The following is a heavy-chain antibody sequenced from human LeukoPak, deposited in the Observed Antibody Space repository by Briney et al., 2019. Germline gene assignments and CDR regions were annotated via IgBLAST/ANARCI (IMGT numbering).Heavy chain of an antibody. V-gene: IGHV4-4*09. Sequence: SETLSLTCTVSGGSISSYYWSWIRQPPGKGLEWIGYIYTSGSTNCNPSLKSRVTISVDTSKNQFSLKLSSVTAADTAVYYCARSGADFWSGTNWFDPWGQGTLVTVSS. CDR3: ARSGADFWSGTNWFDP. CDR1: GGSISSYY. CDR2: IYTSGST. J-gene: IGHJ5*02. D-gene: IGHD3-3*01.